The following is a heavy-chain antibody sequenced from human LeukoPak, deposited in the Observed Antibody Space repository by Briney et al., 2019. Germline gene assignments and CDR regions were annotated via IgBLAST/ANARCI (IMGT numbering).Heavy chain of an antibody. V-gene: IGHV4-34*01. CDR3: ARHPVDCSGGSCYPGGIDY. CDR2: INHSGST. J-gene: IGHJ4*02. D-gene: IGHD2-15*01. CDR1: GGSFSGYY. Sequence: SETLSLTCAVYGGSFSGYYRSWIRQPPGKGLEWIGEINHSGSTNYNPSLKSRVTISVDTSKNQFSLKLSSVTAADTAVYYCARHPVDCSGGSCYPGGIDYWGQGTLVTVSS.